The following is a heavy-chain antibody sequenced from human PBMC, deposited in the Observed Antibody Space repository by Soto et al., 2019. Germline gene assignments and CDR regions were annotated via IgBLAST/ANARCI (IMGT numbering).Heavy chain of an antibody. D-gene: IGHD2-2*01. V-gene: IGHV1-46*01. CDR1: GYTFTSYY. Sequence: GASVKVSCKASGYTFTSYYMHWVRQAPGQGLEWMGIINPSGGSTSYAQKFQGRVTMTRDTSTSTVYMELSSLRSEDTAVYYCARVYDIVLVPAAFDYWGQGTLVTVSS. CDR2: INPSGGST. CDR3: ARVYDIVLVPAAFDY. J-gene: IGHJ4*02.